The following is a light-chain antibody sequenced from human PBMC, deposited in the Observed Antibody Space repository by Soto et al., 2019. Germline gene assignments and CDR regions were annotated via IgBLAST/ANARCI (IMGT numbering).Light chain of an antibody. V-gene: IGKV3-11*01. CDR2: DAS. Sequence: EVVLTQSPDPLSLSPGARATLSCMASQSVSSYLAWYQQKPGQAPRLLIYDASNRATGIPARFSGSGSGTDFTLTISSLEPEDFAVYYCQQRSNWPPITFGQGTRLEIK. J-gene: IGKJ5*01. CDR1: QSVSSY. CDR3: QQRSNWPPIT.